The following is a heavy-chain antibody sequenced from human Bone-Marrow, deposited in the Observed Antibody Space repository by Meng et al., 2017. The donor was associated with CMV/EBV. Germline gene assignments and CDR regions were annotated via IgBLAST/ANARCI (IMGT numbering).Heavy chain of an antibody. V-gene: IGHV4-4*07. D-gene: IGHD4-17*01. CDR2: IYTTEST. CDR1: GVSIRNYY. CDR3: ARGLTVLDY. Sequence: LALTCTVSGVSIRNYYWSWIRQSAGKGLEWIGRIYTTESTNYNPSLRSRVTMSVDTSKKQFSLRLSSVTAADTAVYYCARGLTVLDYWGQGTLVTVSS. J-gene: IGHJ4*02.